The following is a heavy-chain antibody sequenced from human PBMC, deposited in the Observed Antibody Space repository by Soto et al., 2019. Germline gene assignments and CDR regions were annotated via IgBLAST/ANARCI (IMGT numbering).Heavy chain of an antibody. J-gene: IGHJ5*02. CDR3: ARDGALEWLRSGWFDP. D-gene: IGHD5-12*01. V-gene: IGHV4-38-2*02. Sequence: PSETLSLTCAVSGYSISSGYYWGWIRQPPGKGLEWIGSIYHSGSTYYNPSLKSRVTISVDTSKNQFSLKLSSVTAADTAVYYCARDGALEWLRSGWFDPWGQGTLVTVSS. CDR2: IYHSGST. CDR1: GYSISSGYY.